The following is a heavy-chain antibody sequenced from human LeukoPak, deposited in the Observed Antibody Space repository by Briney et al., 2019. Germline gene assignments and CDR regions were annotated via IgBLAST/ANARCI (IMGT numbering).Heavy chain of an antibody. V-gene: IGHV1-3*01. Sequence: KFQGRVTITRDTSASTAYMELSSLRSEDTAVYYCARADIMITLGGVIWGQGTLVTVSS. CDR3: ARADIMITLGGVI. D-gene: IGHD3-16*01. J-gene: IGHJ4*02.